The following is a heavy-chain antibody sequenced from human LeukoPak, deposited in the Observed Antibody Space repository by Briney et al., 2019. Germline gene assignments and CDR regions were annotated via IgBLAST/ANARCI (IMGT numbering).Heavy chain of an antibody. J-gene: IGHJ4*02. Sequence: ASVKVSCRASGYTXTDDYMHWVRQAPGQGLEWMGWINPNSGGTHSAQKFQGRVTMTRDTSISTAYMELSRLRSDDTAVYYCAREESSGPAFDNWGQGTLVIVSS. V-gene: IGHV1-2*02. D-gene: IGHD3-22*01. CDR3: AREESSGPAFDN. CDR2: INPNSGGT. CDR1: GYTXTDDY.